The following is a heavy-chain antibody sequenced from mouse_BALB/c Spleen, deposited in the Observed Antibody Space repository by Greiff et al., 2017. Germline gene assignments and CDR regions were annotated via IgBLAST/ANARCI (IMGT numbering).Heavy chain of an antibody. CDR2: IWGDGST. CDR1: GFSLTGYG. Sequence: VKLVESGPGLVAPSQSLSITCTVSGFSLTGYGVNWVRQPPGKGLEWLGMIWGDGSTDYNPALKSRLSISKDNSKSQVFLKMNSLQTDDTARYYCARDYRYDSPWFAYWGQGTLVTVSA. D-gene: IGHD2-14*01. V-gene: IGHV2-6-7*01. CDR3: ARDYRYDSPWFAY. J-gene: IGHJ3*01.